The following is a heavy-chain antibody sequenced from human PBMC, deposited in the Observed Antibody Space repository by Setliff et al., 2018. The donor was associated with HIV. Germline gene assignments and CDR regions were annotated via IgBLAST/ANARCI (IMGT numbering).Heavy chain of an antibody. CDR1: GGSISRGNHF. V-gene: IGHV4-61*02. Sequence: SETLSLTCTVSGGSISRGNHFWTWIRQPAGKGLKWIGRIYTNGSTNYNPSLKSRATIAVDTSKNQFSLKLSSVTAADTAVYYCARGVPAAGLNWFDPWGEGTTVTVSS. D-gene: IGHD2-2*01. CDR3: ARGVPAAGLNWFDP. CDR2: IYTNGST. J-gene: IGHJ5*01.